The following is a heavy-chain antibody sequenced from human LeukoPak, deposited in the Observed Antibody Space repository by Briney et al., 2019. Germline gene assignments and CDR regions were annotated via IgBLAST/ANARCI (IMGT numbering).Heavy chain of an antibody. CDR3: ARIPGGRRYFDY. CDR2: IYYSGRT. Sequence: SETLSLTCSVSGGSISSYYWSWIRQPPGRGLEWIGYIYYSGRTSYNPSLKSRVTISVDTSKNQFSLRLSSVTAADTAVYYCARIPGGRRYFDYWGQGTLVTVSS. CDR1: GGSISSYY. V-gene: IGHV4-59*01. D-gene: IGHD3-16*01. J-gene: IGHJ4*02.